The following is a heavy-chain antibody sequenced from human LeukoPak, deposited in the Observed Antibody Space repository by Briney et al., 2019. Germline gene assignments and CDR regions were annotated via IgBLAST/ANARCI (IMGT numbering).Heavy chain of an antibody. V-gene: IGHV3-23*01. CDR3: AKVRYSGSYYPLDY. Sequence: PGGSLRLSCAASGFTFSSYAMSWVRQAPGKGLEWVSAISGSGGSTYYADSVKGRFTISRDNSKNTLYQQMNSLRAEDTAVYYCAKVRYSGSYYPLDYWGQGTLVTVSS. J-gene: IGHJ4*02. CDR1: GFTFSSYA. D-gene: IGHD1-26*01. CDR2: ISGSGGST.